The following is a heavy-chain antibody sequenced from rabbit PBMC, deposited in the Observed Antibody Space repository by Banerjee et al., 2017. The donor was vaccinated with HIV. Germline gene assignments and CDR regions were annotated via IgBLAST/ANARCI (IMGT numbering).Heavy chain of an antibody. CDR3: ARDPFSSGVL. V-gene: IGHV1S45*01. CDR2: IWTGSGNT. D-gene: IGHD4-1*01. Sequence: QEQLEESGGDLVKPEGSLTLTCTASGFSFSRDYDMYWVRQAPGKGLEWIASIWTGSGNTYYASWAKGRFTISKTSSTTVTLQMTSLTVADTATYFCARDPFSSGVLWGQGTLVTVS. CDR1: GFSFSRDYD. J-gene: IGHJ3*01.